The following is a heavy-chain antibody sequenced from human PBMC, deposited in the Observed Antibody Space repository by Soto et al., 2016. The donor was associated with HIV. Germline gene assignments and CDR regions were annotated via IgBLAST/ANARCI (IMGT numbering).Heavy chain of an antibody. CDR1: GFSFSSYA. J-gene: IGHJ4*02. CDR2: ISGFGGSA. D-gene: IGHD3-10*01. CDR3: AKTHSSGSFNTRRPFDC. V-gene: IGHV3-23*01. Sequence: VQLLDSGGAWCSLGGSLRVSCVASGFSFSSYAMGWGPPGSRGRGWEWVSTISGFGGSAFYADSVKGRFTVSRDNSNNTLYLQMNSLRAEDTALYYCAKTHSSGSFNTRRPFDCWGQGTLVTVSS.